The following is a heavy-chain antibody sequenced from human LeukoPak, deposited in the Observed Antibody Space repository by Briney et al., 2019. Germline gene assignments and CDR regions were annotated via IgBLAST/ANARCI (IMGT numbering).Heavy chain of an antibody. D-gene: IGHD3-22*01. CDR1: GFTFSDHY. CDR2: TRNKANGYTT. CDR3: ARGGGTYYYDSSGYSD. Sequence: GGSLRLSCAASGFTFSDHYMDWVRQAPGKGLEWVGRTRNKANGYTTEYAASVKGRFTISRDDSKNSLYLQMNSLKTEDTAVYYCARGGGTYYYDSSGYSDWGQGTLVTVSS. J-gene: IGHJ4*02. V-gene: IGHV3-72*01.